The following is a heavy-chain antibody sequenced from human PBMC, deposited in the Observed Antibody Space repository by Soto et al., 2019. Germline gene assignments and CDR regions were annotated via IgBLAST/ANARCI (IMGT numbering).Heavy chain of an antibody. CDR2: IWYDGSNK. CDR1: GFTFSSYG. Sequence: QVQLVESGGGVVQPGRSLRLSCAASGFTFSSYGMHWVRQAPGKGLEWVAVIWYDGSNKYYADSVKGRFTISRDNSKNTLYLQMNSLRAEDTAVYYCARDRWEPIFAYWGQGTLVTVSS. CDR3: ARDRWEPIFAY. V-gene: IGHV3-33*01. D-gene: IGHD1-26*01. J-gene: IGHJ4*02.